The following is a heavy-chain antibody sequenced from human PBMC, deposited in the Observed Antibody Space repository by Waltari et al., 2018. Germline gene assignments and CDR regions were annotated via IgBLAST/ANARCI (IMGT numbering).Heavy chain of an antibody. J-gene: IGHJ4*02. CDR3: ARGNPVNIVATSLDY. Sequence: QVQLVQSGAEVKKPGASVKVSCKVSGYTLTELSMHWVRQAPGKGLEWMGIINPSGGSTSYEQKFQGRVTMTRDTSTSTVYMELSSLRSEDTAVYYCARGNPVNIVATSLDYWGQGTLVTVSS. V-gene: IGHV1-46*01. D-gene: IGHD5-12*01. CDR1: GYTLTELS. CDR2: INPSGGST.